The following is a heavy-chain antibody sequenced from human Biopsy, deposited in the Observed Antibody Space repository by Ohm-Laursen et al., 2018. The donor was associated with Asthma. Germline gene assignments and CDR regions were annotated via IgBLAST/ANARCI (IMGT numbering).Heavy chain of an antibody. Sequence: LRLSCAASGFTFSSYAMHWVRQAPGKGLEWVAVISYDGSNKYYADSVKGRFTISRDNAKNSLYLQMNSLRDEDTAVYYCARMITIFGVVSRGMDVWGQGTTVTVSS. D-gene: IGHD3-3*01. CDR2: ISYDGSNK. CDR3: ARMITIFGVVSRGMDV. CDR1: GFTFSSYA. J-gene: IGHJ6*02. V-gene: IGHV3-30-3*01.